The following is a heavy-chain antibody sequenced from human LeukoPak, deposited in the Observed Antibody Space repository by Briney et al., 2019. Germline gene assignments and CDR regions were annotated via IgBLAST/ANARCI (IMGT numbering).Heavy chain of an antibody. D-gene: IGHD3-3*01. CDR1: GFTFDDYA. V-gene: IGHV3-23*01. CDR2: ISGSGGST. J-gene: IGHJ4*02. CDR3: AKDYDFWSGYYSAFDY. Sequence: PGGSLRLSCAASGFTFDDYAMHWVRQAPGKGLEWVSAISGSGGSTYYADSVKGRFTISRDNSKNTLYLQMNSLRAEDTAVYYCAKDYDFWSGYYSAFDYWGQGTLVTVSS.